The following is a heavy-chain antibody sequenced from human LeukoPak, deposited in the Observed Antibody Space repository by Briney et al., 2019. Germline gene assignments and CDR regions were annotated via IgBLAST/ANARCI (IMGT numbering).Heavy chain of an antibody. Sequence: GGSLRLSCAASGFTFSSYSMNWVRQAPGKGLEWVSSISSSSSYIYYADSVKGRFTISRDNAKNSLYLQMNSLRAEDTAVYYCARGGAAAGIDYWGQGTLVTVSS. CDR3: ARGGAAAGIDY. D-gene: IGHD6-13*01. V-gene: IGHV3-21*01. CDR2: ISSSSSYI. CDR1: GFTFSSYS. J-gene: IGHJ4*02.